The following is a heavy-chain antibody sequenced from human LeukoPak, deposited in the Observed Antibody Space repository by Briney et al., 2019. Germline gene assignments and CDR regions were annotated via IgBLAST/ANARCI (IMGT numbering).Heavy chain of an antibody. CDR2: INRSGST. Sequence: PSETLSLTCAVYGGSFSGYYWSWIRQPPGKGLEWIGEINRSGSTNYNPSLKSRVTISVDTSKNQFSLKMSSVTAADTVVYYCARDGNYDFWSGYYTGNAYWGQETLVTVSS. D-gene: IGHD3-3*01. CDR1: GGSFSGYY. CDR3: ARDGNYDFWSGYYTGNAY. J-gene: IGHJ4*02. V-gene: IGHV4-34*01.